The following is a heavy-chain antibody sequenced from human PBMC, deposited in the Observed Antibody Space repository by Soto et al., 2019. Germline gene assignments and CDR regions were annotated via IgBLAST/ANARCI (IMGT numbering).Heavy chain of an antibody. J-gene: IGHJ4*02. CDR3: AREYGRLDY. Sequence: LRLSFAASGFTVSDYYMSWIRQAPGKGLEWVSYISGSSGYTNYADPVKGRFTISRDSAKNSLYLQMNSLRAEDTAVYYCAREYGRLDYWGQGTLVTVSS. V-gene: IGHV3-11*06. D-gene: IGHD4-17*01. CDR1: GFTVSDYY. CDR2: ISGSSGYT.